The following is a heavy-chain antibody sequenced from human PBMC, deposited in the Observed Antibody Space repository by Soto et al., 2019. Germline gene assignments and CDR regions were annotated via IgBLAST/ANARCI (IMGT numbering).Heavy chain of an antibody. J-gene: IGHJ4*02. CDR3: ARFGVGYRSSTSCSSFDY. CDR2: IYYSGST. Sequence: SETLSLTCTVSGGSISSSSYYWGWIRQPPGKGLEWIGSIYYSGSTYYNPSLKSRVTISVDTSKNQFSLKLSSVTAADTAVYYCARFGVGYRSSTSCSSFDYWGQGTLVTVSS. V-gene: IGHV4-39*01. D-gene: IGHD2-2*01. CDR1: GGSISSSSYY.